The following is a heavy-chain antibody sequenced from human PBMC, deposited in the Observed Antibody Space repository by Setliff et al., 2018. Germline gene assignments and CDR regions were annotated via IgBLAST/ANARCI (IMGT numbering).Heavy chain of an antibody. V-gene: IGHV3-11*04. CDR2: ISNGGGSFE. CDR1: GFTLSGYY. D-gene: IGHD2-21*01. Sequence: GGSLRLSCVASGFTLSGYYMAWVRQSPGKGLEWISYISNGGGSFEYYADSVKGRFTISRDYAKNSLYLQVNSLRAEDTAVYYCARDWRHKAMDVWGQGTTVTVSS. CDR3: ARDWRHKAMDV. J-gene: IGHJ6*02.